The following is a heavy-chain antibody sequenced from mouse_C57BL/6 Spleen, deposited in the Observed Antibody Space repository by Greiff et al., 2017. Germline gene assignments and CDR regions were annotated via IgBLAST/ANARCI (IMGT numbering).Heavy chain of an antibody. D-gene: IGHD2-5*01. CDR1: GYSFTSDY. V-gene: IGHV3-8*01. CDR3: ARESNYGAMCY. Sequence: EVQLVESGPGLAKPSQSLSLTCSVSGYSFTSDYWNWIRKFPGNKLEYMGYISYSGSTYYNPSHKSRISITRDTSKNQYYRQLNYVTTEDTATYYWARESNYGAMCYWGQGTSVTVAS. J-gene: IGHJ4*01. CDR2: ISYSGST.